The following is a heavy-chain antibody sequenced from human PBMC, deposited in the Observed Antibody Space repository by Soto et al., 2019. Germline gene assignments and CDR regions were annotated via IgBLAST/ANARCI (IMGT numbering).Heavy chain of an antibody. Sequence: SVTLYLTCAYNLMAFIGSNWSWFRQPPGKGLEWIGEINHSGSTNYNPSLKSRVTILVDTSKNQFSLRLSSVTAADTAVYYCARASNKRGYSYGPDYWGQG. J-gene: IGHJ4*02. CDR3: ARASNKRGYSYGPDY. V-gene: IGHV4-34*01. CDR1: LMAFIGSN. CDR2: INHSGST. D-gene: IGHD5-18*01.